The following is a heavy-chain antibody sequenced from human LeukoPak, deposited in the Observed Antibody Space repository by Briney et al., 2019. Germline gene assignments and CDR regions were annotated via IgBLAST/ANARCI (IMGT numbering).Heavy chain of an antibody. D-gene: IGHD4-17*01. V-gene: IGHV3-23*01. J-gene: IGHJ6*03. Sequence: GGSLRLSCAASGFTFSSYAMSWVRQAPGKGLEWVSAISGSGGSTYYADSVKGRFTISRDNSKNTLYLQMNSLRAEDTAVYYCARDATVTRGYYYYMDVWGKGTTVTISS. CDR1: GFTFSSYA. CDR2: ISGSGGST. CDR3: ARDATVTRGYYYYMDV.